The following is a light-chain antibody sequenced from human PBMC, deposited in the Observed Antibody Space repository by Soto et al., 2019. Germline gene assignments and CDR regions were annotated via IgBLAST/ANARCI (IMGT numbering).Light chain of an antibody. Sequence: QSALTQPRSVSGSPGQSVTISCTGTSSDVGGYNYVSWYQQQPGKAPKVIIYDVSKRPSGVPDRISGSKSGNTASPTISGLQAEDEADYHRGADGGTHTLVFGGGTKLTVL. CDR1: SSDVGGYNY. CDR2: DVS. CDR3: GADGGTHTLV. J-gene: IGLJ2*01. V-gene: IGLV2-11*01.